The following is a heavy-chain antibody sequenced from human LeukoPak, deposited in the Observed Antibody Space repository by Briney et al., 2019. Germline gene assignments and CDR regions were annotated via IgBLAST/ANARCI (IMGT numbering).Heavy chain of an antibody. CDR3: ARDGRDFWSGYYSFGLYGSGSFGYDY. CDR2: ISYDGSNK. D-gene: IGHD3-3*01. V-gene: IGHV3-30*04. Sequence: GGSLRLSCAASGFTFSSYAMHWVRQAPGKGLEWVAVISYDGSNKYYADSVKGRFTISRDNSKNTLYLQMNSLRAEDTAVYYCARDGRDFWSGYYSFGLYGSGSFGYDYWGQGTLVTVSS. CDR1: GFTFSSYA. J-gene: IGHJ4*02.